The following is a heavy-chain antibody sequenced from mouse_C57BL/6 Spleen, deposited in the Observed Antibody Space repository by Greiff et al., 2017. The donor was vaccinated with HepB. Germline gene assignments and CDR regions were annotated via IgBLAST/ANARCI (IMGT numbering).Heavy chain of an antibody. CDR2: INPSTGVT. V-gene: IGHV1-42*01. CDR3: ARGGYGGLYYFDY. CDR1: GYSFTGYY. D-gene: IGHD1-1*02. Sequence: EVQLQQSGPELVKPGASVKISCKASGYSFTGYYMNWVKQSPEKSLEWIGEINPSTGVTTYNQKFKAKSTLTVDKSSSTAYMQRKRLTSEDSAVYYCARGGYGGLYYFDYWGQGTTLTVSS. J-gene: IGHJ2*01.